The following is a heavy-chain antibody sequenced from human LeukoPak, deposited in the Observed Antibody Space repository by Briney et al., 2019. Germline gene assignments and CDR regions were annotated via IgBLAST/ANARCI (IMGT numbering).Heavy chain of an antibody. J-gene: IGHJ5*02. V-gene: IGHV4-61*01. D-gene: IGHD6-13*01. CDR1: GVSVSSDNYY. Sequence: SETPSLTCTVTGVSVSSDNYYWSWIRQPPGKGLEWIGYIYNSGSTNYSPSLKTRVTMSADTSKNQLSLKLSAVTAADTAVYYCARGRFSSSWYIFDPWGQGALVTVSS. CDR3: ARGRFSSSWYIFDP. CDR2: IYNSGST.